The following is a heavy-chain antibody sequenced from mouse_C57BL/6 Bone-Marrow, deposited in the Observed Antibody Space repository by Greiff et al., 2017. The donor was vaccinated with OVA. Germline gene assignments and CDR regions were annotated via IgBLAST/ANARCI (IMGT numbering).Heavy chain of an antibody. V-gene: IGHV1-18*01. D-gene: IGHD2-4*01. CDR3: ARGGYYDYDGGAWFAY. CDR2: INSNNGGT. J-gene: IGHJ3*01. Sequence: VQLQQSGPELAKPGASVKIPCKASGYTFTDYNMDWVKQSHGKSLEWIGDINSNNGGTIYNQTFKGKATLTVDNSSSTAYMELRSLTSEDTAVYYCARGGYYDYDGGAWFAYWGQGTLVTVSA. CDR1: GYTFTDYN.